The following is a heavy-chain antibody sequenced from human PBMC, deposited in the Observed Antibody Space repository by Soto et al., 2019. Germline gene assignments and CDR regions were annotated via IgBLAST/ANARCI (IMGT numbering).Heavy chain of an antibody. CDR3: ARDKRGGSSISYYYGMDV. Sequence: PSETLSLTCTVSGGSISSYYWSWIRQPPGKGLEWIGYIYYSGSTNYNPSLKSRFTISRDNAKNSLYLQMNSLRAEDTAVYYCARDKRGGSSISYYYGMDVWGQGTTVTVSS. CDR2: IYYSGST. J-gene: IGHJ6*02. D-gene: IGHD6-6*01. CDR1: GGSISSYY. V-gene: IGHV4-59*12.